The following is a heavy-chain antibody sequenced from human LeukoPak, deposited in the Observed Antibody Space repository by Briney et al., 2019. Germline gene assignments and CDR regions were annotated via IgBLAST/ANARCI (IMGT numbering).Heavy chain of an antibody. CDR2: IYTSGST. CDR1: GGSISSYY. V-gene: IGHV4-4*07. Sequence: SDTLSLTCTVSGGSISSYYWSWIRQPAGKGLEWIGRIYTSGSTNYNPSLKSRVTMSVDTSKNQFSLKLSSVTAADTAVYYCASSPGGFWSGYGGSTYYMDVWGKGTTVTVSS. D-gene: IGHD3-3*01. J-gene: IGHJ6*03. CDR3: ASSPGGFWSGYGGSTYYMDV.